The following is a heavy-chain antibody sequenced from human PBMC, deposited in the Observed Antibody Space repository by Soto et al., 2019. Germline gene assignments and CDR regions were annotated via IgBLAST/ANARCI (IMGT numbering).Heavy chain of an antibody. Sequence: EVQLLESGGGLVQPGGSLRLSCAASGFTFSSYAMSWVRQAPGKGLELVSAISVSVGSTYYADSVKGRFTISRDNSKNTLYLQMNSLRAEETAVYYCAKVRYGSWFDPWGQGTLVTVSS. V-gene: IGHV3-23*01. CDR2: ISVSVGST. CDR3: AKVRYGSWFDP. J-gene: IGHJ5*02. CDR1: GFTFSSYA. D-gene: IGHD1-26*01.